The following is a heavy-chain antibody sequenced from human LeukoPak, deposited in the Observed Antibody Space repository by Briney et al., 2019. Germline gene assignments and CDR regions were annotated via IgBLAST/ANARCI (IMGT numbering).Heavy chain of an antibody. D-gene: IGHD2-2*01. CDR1: GGSISSGGYY. V-gene: IGHV4-31*03. CDR2: IYYSGST. CDR3: AREGDLGYCSSTSCYAFDY. Sequence: PSETLSLTCTVSGGSISSGGYYWSWIRQHPGKGLEWIGYIYYSGSTYYNPSLKSRVTISVDTSKNQFSLKLSSVTAADTAVYYCAREGDLGYCSSTSCYAFDYWGREPWSPSPQ. J-gene: IGHJ4*02.